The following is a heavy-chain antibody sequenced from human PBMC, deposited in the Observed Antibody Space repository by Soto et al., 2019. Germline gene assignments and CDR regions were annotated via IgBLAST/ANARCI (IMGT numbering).Heavy chain of an antibody. J-gene: IGHJ5*02. CDR2: INSDGTRT. CDR3: KTVATNSYNWLDP. CDR1: GFTFNTYW. V-gene: IGHV3-74*01. Sequence: EVQLVESGGTLVQPGGSLRLSCAASGFTFNTYWMHWVRQAPGTGLVWVSRINSDGTRTTYADSVKGRFTISRDNAKNTVYLQMNSLRAEDTAVYYCKTVATNSYNWLDPWGQGTLVTVSS. D-gene: IGHD5-12*01.